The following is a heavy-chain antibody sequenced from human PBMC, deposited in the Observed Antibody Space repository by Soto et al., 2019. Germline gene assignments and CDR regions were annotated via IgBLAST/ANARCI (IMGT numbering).Heavy chain of an antibody. J-gene: IGHJ4*02. D-gene: IGHD3-10*01. CDR3: VHSRGGHGSPFAY. Sequence: QITLKESGPALVKPTQTLMLTCSFSGFSLSASGVGVGWTRQPPGKAPEWLALIYWDDDKRYSPSLKNRLTIPHPTSTTQVVLTVANMDPVDTATYYCVHSRGGHGSPFAYWGQGTLVTVSS. CDR2: IYWDDDK. V-gene: IGHV2-5*02. CDR1: GFSLSASGVG.